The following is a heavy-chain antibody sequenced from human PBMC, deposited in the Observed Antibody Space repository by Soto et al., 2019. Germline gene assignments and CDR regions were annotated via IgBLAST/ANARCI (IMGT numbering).Heavy chain of an antibody. CDR1: GGTFSGYA. CDR2: IIPIFGTA. Sequence: ASVKVSCKASGGTFSGYAISWVRQAPGQGLEWMGGIIPIFGTANYAQKFQGRVTITADESTSTAYMELSSLRSEDTAVYYCARGTPTQLRFSPSRWFDPWGQGTLVTVSS. D-gene: IGHD3-3*01. V-gene: IGHV1-69*13. J-gene: IGHJ5*02. CDR3: ARGTPTQLRFSPSRWFDP.